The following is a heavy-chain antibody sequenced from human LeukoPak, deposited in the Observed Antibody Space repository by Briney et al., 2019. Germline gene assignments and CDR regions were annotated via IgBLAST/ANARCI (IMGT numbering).Heavy chain of an antibody. J-gene: IGHJ4*02. CDR1: GFTFSSYG. Sequence: GSPRLSCAASGFTFSSYGMHWVRQAPGKGLEWVAVISYDGSNKYYADSVKGRFTISRDNSKNTLYLQMNSLRAEDTAVYYCAKDLHYDILTGTDYWGQGTLVTVSS. V-gene: IGHV3-30*18. CDR2: ISYDGSNK. D-gene: IGHD3-9*01. CDR3: AKDLHYDILTGTDY.